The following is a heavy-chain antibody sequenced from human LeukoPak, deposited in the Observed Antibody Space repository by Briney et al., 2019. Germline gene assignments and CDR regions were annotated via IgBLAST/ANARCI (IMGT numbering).Heavy chain of an antibody. CDR2: INHSGST. Sequence: KSSETLSLTCAVYGGSFSGYYWSWIRQPPGKGLEWIGEINHSGSTNYNPSLKSRVTISVDTSKNQFSLKLSSVTAADTAVYYCARGSGSRWANWFDPWGQGTLVTVSS. V-gene: IGHV4-34*01. CDR3: ARGSGSRWANWFDP. CDR1: GGSFSGYY. J-gene: IGHJ5*02. D-gene: IGHD6-13*01.